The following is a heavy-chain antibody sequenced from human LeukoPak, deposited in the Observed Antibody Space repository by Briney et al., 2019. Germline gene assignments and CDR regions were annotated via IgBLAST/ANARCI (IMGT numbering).Heavy chain of an antibody. Sequence: ASVKVSCKASGGTFSSYAISWVRQAPGQGLEWMGRIIPIFGTANYAQKFQGRVTITTDESTSTAYMELSSLRSEDTAVYYCARDRHIVAKVVGGGEFDYWGQGTLVTVSS. CDR2: IIPIFGTA. V-gene: IGHV1-69*05. CDR3: ARDRHIVAKVVGGGEFDY. CDR1: GGTFSSYA. D-gene: IGHD5-12*01. J-gene: IGHJ4*02.